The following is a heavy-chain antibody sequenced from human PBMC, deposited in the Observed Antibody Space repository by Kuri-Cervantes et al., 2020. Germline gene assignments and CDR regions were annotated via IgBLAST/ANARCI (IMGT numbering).Heavy chain of an antibody. CDR1: GFTFDDYG. V-gene: IGHV3-20*04. J-gene: IGHJ4*02. CDR3: ARGHHLSYDSSGYYSRAIGAFDI. CDR2: INWNGGST. D-gene: IGHD3-22*01. Sequence: GESLKISCAASGFTFDDYGMSWVRQAPGKGLEWVSGINWNGGSTGYADSVKGRFTISRDNSKNTLYLQMNSLRAEDTAVYYCARGHHLSYDSSGYYSRAIGAFDIWGQGTLVTVSS.